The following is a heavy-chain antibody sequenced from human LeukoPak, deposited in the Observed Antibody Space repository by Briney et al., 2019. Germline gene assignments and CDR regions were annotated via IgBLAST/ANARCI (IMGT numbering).Heavy chain of an antibody. CDR1: GGSFSGYY. V-gene: IGHV4-34*01. Sequence: SETLSLTCAVYGGSFSGYYWSWIRQPPGKGLEWIGEINHSGSTNYNPSLKSRVTISVDTSKNQFSLKLSSVTAADTAVYYCARDRDYYGSGYDYWGQGTLVTVSS. J-gene: IGHJ4*02. CDR3: ARDRDYYGSGYDY. CDR2: INHSGST. D-gene: IGHD3-10*01.